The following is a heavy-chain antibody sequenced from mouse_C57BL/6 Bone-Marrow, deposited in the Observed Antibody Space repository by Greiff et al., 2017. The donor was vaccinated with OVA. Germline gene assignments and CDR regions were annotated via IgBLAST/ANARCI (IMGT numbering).Heavy chain of an antibody. J-gene: IGHJ4*01. CDR1: GYAFTNYL. CDR3: ARLDSNYPYYYAMDY. CDR2: INPGSGGT. D-gene: IGHD2-5*01. Sequence: VKLQESGAELVRPGTSVKLSCKASGYAFTNYLIEWVKQRPGQGLEWIGVINPGSGGTNYNEKFKGKATLTADKSSSTAYMQLSSLTSEDSAVYFCARLDSNYPYYYAMDYWGQGTSVTVSS. V-gene: IGHV1-54*01.